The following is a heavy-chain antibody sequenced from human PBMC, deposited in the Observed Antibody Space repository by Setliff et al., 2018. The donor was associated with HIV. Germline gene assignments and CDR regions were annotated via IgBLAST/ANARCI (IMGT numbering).Heavy chain of an antibody. CDR3: ARGGNSRAAWFDS. D-gene: IGHD5-12*01. CDR1: GFSISSDGFY. Sequence: PSETLSLTCTLSGFSISSDGFYWHWIRQRPGKGLEWIGYIFGSGITYYNPSLTDRLTISVDNNQFSLKLSYVTAADTAVYYCARGGNSRAAWFDSWGQGTLVTVSS. V-gene: IGHV4-31*03. J-gene: IGHJ5*01. CDR2: IFGSGIT.